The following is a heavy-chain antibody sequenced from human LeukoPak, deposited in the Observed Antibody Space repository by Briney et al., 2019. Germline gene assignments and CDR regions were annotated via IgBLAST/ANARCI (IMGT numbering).Heavy chain of an antibody. V-gene: IGHV4-30-2*01. Sequence: SQTLSLTCAVSGGSLSSGGYSWSWLRPPPGKGLECIGYIYYSWCTYYSPFLKSRDTILVDRSKNQFSLKLSSVTAADTAVYYCARGGVTMVRGVIIRGFDYWGQGTLVTVSS. CDR2: IYYSWCT. J-gene: IGHJ4*02. CDR3: ARGGVTMVRGVIIRGFDY. D-gene: IGHD3-10*01. CDR1: GGSLSSGGYS.